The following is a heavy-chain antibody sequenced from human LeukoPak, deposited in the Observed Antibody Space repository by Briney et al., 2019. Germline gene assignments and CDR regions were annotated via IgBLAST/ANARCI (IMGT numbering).Heavy chain of an antibody. J-gene: IGHJ4*02. CDR1: GGSFSGYY. D-gene: IGHD3-22*01. CDR3: ARDSSGYQ. V-gene: IGHV4-34*01. Sequence: PSETLSLTCAVYGGSFSGYYWSWIRQPPGKGLEWIGEINHSGSTNYNPSLKSRVTISVDTSKNQFSLKLSSVTAEDTAVYYCARDSSGYQWGQGTLVTVSS. CDR2: INHSGST.